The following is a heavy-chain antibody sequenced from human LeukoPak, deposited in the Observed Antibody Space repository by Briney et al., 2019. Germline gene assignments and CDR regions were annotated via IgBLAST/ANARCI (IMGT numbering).Heavy chain of an antibody. D-gene: IGHD7-27*01. CDR3: ARVVTGELDY. J-gene: IGHJ4*02. CDR1: GFPFSSYS. CDR2: ISSSSSYI. V-gene: IGHV3-21*01. Sequence: GGSLRLSCAASGFPFSSYSMNWVRQAPGKGLEWVSSISSSSSYIYYADSVKGRFTISRDNAKNSLYLQMNSLRAEDTAVYYCARVVTGELDYWGQGTLVTVSS.